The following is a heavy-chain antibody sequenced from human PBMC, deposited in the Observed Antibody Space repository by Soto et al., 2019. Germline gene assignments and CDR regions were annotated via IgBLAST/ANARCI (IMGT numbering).Heavy chain of an antibody. CDR1: GGSFSGYY. Sequence: SETLSLTCAVYGGSFSGYYWSWIRQPPGKGLEWIGYIYYSGSTNYNPSLKSRVTISVDTSKNQFSLKLSSVTAADTAVYYCARDLTDQLQGDLFWFDPWGQGTLVTVSS. CDR3: ARDLTDQLQGDLFWFDP. J-gene: IGHJ5*02. V-gene: IGHV4-59*01. CDR2: IYYSGST. D-gene: IGHD2-2*01.